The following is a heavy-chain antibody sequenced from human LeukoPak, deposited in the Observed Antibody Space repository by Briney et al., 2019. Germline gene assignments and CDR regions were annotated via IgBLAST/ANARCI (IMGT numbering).Heavy chain of an antibody. D-gene: IGHD3-3*01. V-gene: IGHV1-8*01. CDR3: ARRGITIFGVVPSYGMDV. CDR2: MNPNSGNT. CDR1: GYTFTSYD. J-gene: IGHJ6*02. Sequence: ASVKVSCKASGYTFTSYDINWVRQATGQGLEWMGWMNPNSGNTGYARKFQGRVTMTRNTSISTAYMELSSLRSEDTAVYYCARRGITIFGVVPSYGMDVWGQGTTVTVSS.